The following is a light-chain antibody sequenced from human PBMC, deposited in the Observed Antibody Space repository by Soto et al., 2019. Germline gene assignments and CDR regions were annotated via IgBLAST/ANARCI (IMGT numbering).Light chain of an antibody. V-gene: IGKV4-1*01. J-gene: IGKJ1*01. CDR3: QQYYSTTWT. Sequence: DIEMTQSPDSLAVSLGERATINCKSSQSVLYSSNNKNYLAWYQQKPGQPPKLLIYWASTRESGVPDRFSGSGSVTDFTLTISSLQAEDVAVYYCQQYYSTTWTFGQGTKVEIK. CDR2: WAS. CDR1: QSVLYSSNNKNY.